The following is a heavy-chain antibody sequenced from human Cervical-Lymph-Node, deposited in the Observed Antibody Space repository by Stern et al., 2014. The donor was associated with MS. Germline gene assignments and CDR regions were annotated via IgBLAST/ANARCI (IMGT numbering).Heavy chain of an antibody. Sequence: VQLVESGGGVVQPGRSLRLSCTPSGFTFSSHGMHWVRQAPGKGLEWVAVIWTVGGYKYSADSVQGRFTISRDNSENTLYLQMTSLRADDTAVYYCARDGSTMYKDFWSGFYSMDVWGQGTTVTVSS. CDR2: IWTVGGYK. CDR3: ARDGSTMYKDFWSGFYSMDV. V-gene: IGHV3-33*01. D-gene: IGHD3-3*01. J-gene: IGHJ6*02. CDR1: GFTFSSHG.